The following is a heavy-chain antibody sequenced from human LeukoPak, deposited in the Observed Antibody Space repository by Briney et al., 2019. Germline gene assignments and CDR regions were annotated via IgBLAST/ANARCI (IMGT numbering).Heavy chain of an antibody. CDR1: GYTFTSYD. Sequence: ASVKVSCKASGYTFTSYDINWVRQATGQGLEWMGWMNPNSGNTGYAQKFQGRVTMTRNTSISTAYMELSSLRSEDTAVYYCARGADYYGSGSYYYYYYGMDVWGQGTTVTVSS. V-gene: IGHV1-8*01. CDR2: MNPNSGNT. J-gene: IGHJ6*02. D-gene: IGHD3-10*01. CDR3: ARGADYYGSGSYYYYYYGMDV.